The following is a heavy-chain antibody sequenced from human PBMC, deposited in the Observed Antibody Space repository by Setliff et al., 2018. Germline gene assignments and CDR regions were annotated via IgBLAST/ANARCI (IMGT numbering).Heavy chain of an antibody. Sequence: VGSLRLSCAASGFTVNTNYMTWVRQAPGKGLEWVSITYRDGSTYYAESVKGRFTLSRDSTKNTLSLQMNSLRVEDTAFYYCGTNSDSMHYIDFWGQGTLVTVS. CDR1: GFTVNTNY. D-gene: IGHD2-8*01. J-gene: IGHJ4*02. CDR3: GTNSDSMHYIDF. CDR2: TYRDGST. V-gene: IGHV3-66*01.